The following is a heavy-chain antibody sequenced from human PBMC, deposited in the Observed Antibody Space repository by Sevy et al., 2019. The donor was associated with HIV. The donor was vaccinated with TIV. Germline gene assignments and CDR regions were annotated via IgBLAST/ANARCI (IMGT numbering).Heavy chain of an antibody. CDR3: VRAIQSDGSF. J-gene: IGHJ4*02. CDR2: IRQDGSEI. D-gene: IGHD6-19*01. CDR1: GFNLENFW. Sequence: GGSLRLSCVASGFNLENFWMNWVRQAPGKGLEWMANIRQDGSEIYYVASVKGRFTISRDNARNLVYLQMNSLRVEDTALYYCVRAIQSDGSFWGQGALVTVSS. V-gene: IGHV3-7*01.